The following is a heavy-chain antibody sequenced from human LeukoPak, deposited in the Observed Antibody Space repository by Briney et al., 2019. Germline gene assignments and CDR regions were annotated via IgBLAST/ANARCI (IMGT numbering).Heavy chain of an antibody. J-gene: IGHJ6*03. CDR3: ARASGDDSTPYYYYYYMDV. CDR2: IIPIFGTA. V-gene: IGHV1-69*05. CDR1: GGTFSSYA. Sequence: GSSVKVSCKASGGTFSSYAISWVRQAPGQGLEWMGGIIPIFGTANYAQKFQGRVTITTDESTSTAYMELSSLRSEDTAVYYCARASGDDSTPYYYYYYMDVWGKGTTVTVSS. D-gene: IGHD3-22*01.